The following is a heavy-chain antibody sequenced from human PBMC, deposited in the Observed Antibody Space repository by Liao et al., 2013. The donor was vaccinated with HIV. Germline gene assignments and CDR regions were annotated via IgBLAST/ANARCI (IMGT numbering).Heavy chain of an antibody. CDR1: GDSVSGGSYY. CDR3: ARGRGSLFMAFDY. CDR2: IHYSGIT. Sequence: QLQLQASGPGLVKPSETLSLTCSVFGDSVSGGSYYWGWIRQSPGKGLEGLASIHYSGITYYNPPVKSRVTISLDTPKNEFSLKLTSVTAADTAVYYCARGRGSLFMAFDYWGQGTLVTVSS. D-gene: IGHD3-10*01. V-gene: IGHV4-39*07. J-gene: IGHJ4*02.